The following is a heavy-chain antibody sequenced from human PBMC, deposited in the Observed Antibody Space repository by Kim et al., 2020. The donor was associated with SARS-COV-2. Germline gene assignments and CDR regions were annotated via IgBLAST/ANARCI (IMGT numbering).Heavy chain of an antibody. D-gene: IGHD3-22*01. V-gene: IGHV3-7*03. CDR3: ARGSSGYYYGGWFDP. Sequence: DSVKGRFTISRDNAKNSLYLQMNSLRAEDTAVYYCARGSSGYYYGGWFDPWGQGTLVTVSS. J-gene: IGHJ5*02.